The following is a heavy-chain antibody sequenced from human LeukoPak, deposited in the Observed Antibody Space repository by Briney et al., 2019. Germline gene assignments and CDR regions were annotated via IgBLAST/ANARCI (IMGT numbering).Heavy chain of an antibody. CDR2: IYYSGST. Sequence: SETLSLTCTVSGGSISSSSYYWGWIRQPPGKGLDGIGSIYYSGSTYYNPSLKSRVTISVNTSKNQFSLKLSSVTAADTAVYYCARQGLVPAAIRHGFDPWGQGTLVTVSS. V-gene: IGHV4-39*01. D-gene: IGHD2-2*02. CDR1: GGSISSSSYY. CDR3: ARQGLVPAAIRHGFDP. J-gene: IGHJ5*02.